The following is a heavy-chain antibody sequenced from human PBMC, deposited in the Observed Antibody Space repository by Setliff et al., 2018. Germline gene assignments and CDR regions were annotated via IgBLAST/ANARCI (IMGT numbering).Heavy chain of an antibody. CDR2: IIHSGST. D-gene: IGHD3-3*01. Sequence: PSETLSLTCAVYGGSFSGYYWSWIRQPPGKRLEWIGEIIHSGSTNYNPSLKSRVTISMDTSKNQFSLKVSSVTAADTAVYYCARGNYNFWSGYYNYYYYYMDVWGKGTTVTVSS. V-gene: IGHV4-34*12. J-gene: IGHJ6*03. CDR3: ARGNYNFWSGYYNYYYYYMDV. CDR1: GGSFSGYY.